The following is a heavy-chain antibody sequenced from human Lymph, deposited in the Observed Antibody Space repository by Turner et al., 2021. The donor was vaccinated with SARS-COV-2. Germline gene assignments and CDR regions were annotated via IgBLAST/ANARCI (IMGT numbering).Heavy chain of an antibody. CDR2: IWYDGSNK. D-gene: IGHD1-26*01. Sequence: QVQLVESGGGVVQPGRSLRLPCAASGFTFSTYGMHWVRQAPGKGLEWVALIWYDGSNKYYADSVKGRFTIYRDNSKNTLYLQMNSLRAEDTAVYYCAREGVVGATTGLDYWGQGTLVTVSS. CDR3: AREGVVGATTGLDY. J-gene: IGHJ4*02. CDR1: GFTFSTYG. V-gene: IGHV3-33*01.